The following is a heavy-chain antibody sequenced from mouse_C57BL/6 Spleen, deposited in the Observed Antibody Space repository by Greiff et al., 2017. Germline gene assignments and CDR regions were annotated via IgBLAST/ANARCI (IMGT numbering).Heavy chain of an antibody. CDR1: GFTFTDYY. V-gene: IGHV7-3*01. CDR3: ARSPHLLPGSSYGIDY. Sequence: EVKLVESGGGLVQPGGSLSLSCAASGFTFTDYYMSWVRQPPGKALEWLGFIRNKANGYTTEYSASVKGRFTISRDNSQSLLYLQMNALRAEDSATYSCARSPHLLPGSSYGIDYWGHSTTLTVSS. J-gene: IGHJ2*01. CDR2: IRNKANGYTT. D-gene: IGHD1-1*01.